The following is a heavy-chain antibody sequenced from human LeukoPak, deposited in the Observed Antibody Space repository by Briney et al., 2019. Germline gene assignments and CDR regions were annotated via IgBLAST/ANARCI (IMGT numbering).Heavy chain of an antibody. Sequence: SETLSLTCAVYGGSFSGYYWSWIRQPPGKGLEWIGEINHSGSTNYNPSLKSRVTISVETSKNQFSLKLSSVTAADTAVYYCASRGCSSTSCASAFDYWGQGTLVTVSS. CDR3: ASRGCSSTSCASAFDY. CDR2: INHSGST. J-gene: IGHJ4*02. D-gene: IGHD2-2*01. CDR1: GGSFSGYY. V-gene: IGHV4-34*01.